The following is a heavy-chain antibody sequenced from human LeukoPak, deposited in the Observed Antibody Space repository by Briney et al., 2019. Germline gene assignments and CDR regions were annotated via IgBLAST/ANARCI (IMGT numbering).Heavy chain of an antibody. CDR3: ARDVAIGYCSSTSCYQTYYFDY. V-gene: IGHV3-21*01. D-gene: IGHD2-2*01. Sequence: GGSLRLSCAASGFTFSSYSMNWVRQAPGKGLEWVSSISSSSSYIYYADSVKGRFTISRDNAKNSLYLQMNSLRAEDTAVYYCARDVAIGYCSSTSCYQTYYFDYWDQGTLVTVSS. CDR1: GFTFSSYS. J-gene: IGHJ4*02. CDR2: ISSSSSYI.